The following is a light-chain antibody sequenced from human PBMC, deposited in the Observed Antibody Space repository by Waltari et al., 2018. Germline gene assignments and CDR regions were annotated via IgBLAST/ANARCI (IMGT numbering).Light chain of an antibody. CDR3: AAWDDSLSGRV. Sequence: QSVLTQPPSASGTPGQRATTPCSGTRYNIGNNYVYLYQQLPGTAPKLLIYRNNQRPSGVPDRFSGSKSGTSASLAISGLRSEDEADYYCAAWDDSLSGRVFGGGTKVTVL. CDR1: RYNIGNNY. J-gene: IGLJ3*02. CDR2: RNN. V-gene: IGLV1-47*01.